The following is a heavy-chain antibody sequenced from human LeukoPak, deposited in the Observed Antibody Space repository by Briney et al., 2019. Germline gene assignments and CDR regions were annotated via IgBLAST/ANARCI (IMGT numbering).Heavy chain of an antibody. CDR3: ARAPTPPYSSSTYYYYYMDV. Sequence: PSETLSLTCTVSGGSISSYYWSWIRQPPGKGLEWIGYIYNSGSTNYNPSLKSRVTISVDTSKNQFSLKLSSVTAADTAVYYCARAPTPPYSSSTYYYYYMDVWGKGTTVTVSS. CDR1: GGSISSYY. CDR2: IYNSGST. J-gene: IGHJ6*03. V-gene: IGHV4-59*12. D-gene: IGHD6-6*01.